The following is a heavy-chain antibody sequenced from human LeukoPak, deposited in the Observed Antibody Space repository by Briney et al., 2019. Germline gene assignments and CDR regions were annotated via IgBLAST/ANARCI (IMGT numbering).Heavy chain of an antibody. CDR1: GGSISSSSYY. V-gene: IGHV4-61*05. CDR3: ARSSPYSSSWYGYYYYYMDV. J-gene: IGHJ6*03. Sequence: SETLSLTCTVSGGSISSSSYYWGWIRQPPGKGLEWIGYIYYSGSTNYNPSLKSRVTISVDTSKNQFSLKLSSVIAADTAVYYCARSSPYSSSWYGYYYYYMDVWGKGTTVTVSS. CDR2: IYYSGST. D-gene: IGHD6-13*01.